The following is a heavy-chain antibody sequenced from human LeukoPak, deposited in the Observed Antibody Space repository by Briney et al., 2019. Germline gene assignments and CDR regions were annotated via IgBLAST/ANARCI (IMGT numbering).Heavy chain of an antibody. D-gene: IGHD3-9*01. Sequence: ASVKVSCKASGYTFTSYGISWVRQAPGQGLEWMGWISAYNGNTNYAQKLQGRVTMTTDTSTSTAYMELRSLRSDDTAVYYCARPAGYYDILTGYLDYWGQGTLVTASS. J-gene: IGHJ4*02. V-gene: IGHV1-18*04. CDR3: ARPAGYYDILTGYLDY. CDR2: ISAYNGNT. CDR1: GYTFTSYG.